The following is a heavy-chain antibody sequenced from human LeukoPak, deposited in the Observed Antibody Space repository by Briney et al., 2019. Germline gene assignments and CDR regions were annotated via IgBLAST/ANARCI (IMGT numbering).Heavy chain of an antibody. CDR3: AKGLVGSSIADFFDY. CDR2: ISWNSGSI. D-gene: IGHD6-6*01. J-gene: IGHJ4*02. CDR1: GFTFDDYA. V-gene: IGHV3-9*03. Sequence: GGSLRLSCAASGFTFDDYAMHWVRQAPGKGLEWVSGISWNSGSIGYADSVKGRFTISRDNAKNSLYLQMNSLRGEDMALYYCAKGLVGSSIADFFDYWGQGILVAVSS.